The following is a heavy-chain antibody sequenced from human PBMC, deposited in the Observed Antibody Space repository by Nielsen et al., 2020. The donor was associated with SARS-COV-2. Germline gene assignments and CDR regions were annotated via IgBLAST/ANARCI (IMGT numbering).Heavy chain of an antibody. V-gene: IGHV3-33*06. Sequence: GESLKISCAASGFTFSSYGMHWVRQAPGKGLEWVAVIWYDGSNKYYADSVKGRFTISRDNSKNTLYLQMNSLRAEDTAVYYCAKDGSDWGYYGSGLFPNWFDPWGQGTLVTVSS. CDR1: GFTFSSYG. D-gene: IGHD3-10*01. CDR2: IWYDGSNK. J-gene: IGHJ5*02. CDR3: AKDGSDWGYYGSGLFPNWFDP.